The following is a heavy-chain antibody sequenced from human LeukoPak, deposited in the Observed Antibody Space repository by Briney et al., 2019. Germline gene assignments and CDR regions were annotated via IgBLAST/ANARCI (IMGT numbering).Heavy chain of an antibody. D-gene: IGHD3-22*01. CDR3: ARHGDTSGYYYYVDY. J-gene: IGHJ4*02. V-gene: IGHV4-4*09. CDR2: IHASGPT. Sequence: SETLSPTCTVSGGSISTYYWSWIRRPPGKGLEWIAYIHASGPTNYNPSLKSRITISVDTSKNQFSLKLSSVTAADTAVYFCARHGDTSGYYYYVDYWGQGTLVTVSS. CDR1: GGSISTYY.